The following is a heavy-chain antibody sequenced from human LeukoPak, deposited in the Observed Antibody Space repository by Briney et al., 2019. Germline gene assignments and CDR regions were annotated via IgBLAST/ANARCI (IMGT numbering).Heavy chain of an antibody. D-gene: IGHD3-10*01. CDR3: ARGFGSGSYYHY. CDR2: IYTSGST. Sequence: SETLSLTCTVSGDSISSGSYYWSWIRQPAGKGLEWIGRIYTSGSTNYNPSLKSRVTISVDTSKNQFSLRLSSVTAADTAVYYCARGFGSGSYYHYWGQGTLVTVSS. V-gene: IGHV4-61*02. CDR1: GDSISSGSYY. J-gene: IGHJ4*02.